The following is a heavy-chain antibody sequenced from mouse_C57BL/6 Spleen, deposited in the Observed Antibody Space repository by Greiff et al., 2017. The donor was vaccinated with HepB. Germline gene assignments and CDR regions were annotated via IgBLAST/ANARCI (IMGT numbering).Heavy chain of an antibody. J-gene: IGHJ4*01. CDR1: GFTFSSYT. CDR2: ISGGGGNT. V-gene: IGHV5-9*01. CDR3: ARLYGSSYHYAMDY. Sequence: EVKLMESGGGLVKPGGSLKLSCAASGFTFSSYTMSWVRQTPEKRLEWVATISGGGGNTYCPDSVKGRFTISRDNAKNTLYLQMSSLRSEDTALYYCARLYGSSYHYAMDYWGQGTSVTVSS. D-gene: IGHD1-1*01.